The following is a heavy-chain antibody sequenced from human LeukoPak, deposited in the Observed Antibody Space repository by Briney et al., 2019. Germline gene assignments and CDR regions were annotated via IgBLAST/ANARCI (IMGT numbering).Heavy chain of an antibody. CDR2: IRYDGSHK. CDR3: AKAGVTMIRGVPIDY. V-gene: IGHV3-30*02. Sequence: GGSLRLSCAASGFTFSSYGMHWVRQAPGRGLEWVALIRYDGSHKYYADSVQGRFTISRDNSNNALYLQMNSLRADDTAVYYCAKAGVTMIRGVPIDYWGQGTLVTVSS. CDR1: GFTFSSYG. J-gene: IGHJ4*02. D-gene: IGHD3-10*01.